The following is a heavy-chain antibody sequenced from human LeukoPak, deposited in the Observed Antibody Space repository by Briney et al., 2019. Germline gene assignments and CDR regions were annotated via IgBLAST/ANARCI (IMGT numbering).Heavy chain of an antibody. V-gene: IGHV3-48*03. CDR2: ISISGSTK. CDR3: ARDSYYVDGSGHKGYFDY. J-gene: IGHJ4*02. Sequence: GGSLRLSCAASGFTFSSIAMNWVRQAPGKGLEWVSYISISGSTKYSPDSVKGRFTIAKDNAKNSLFLQMNSLRAEDTAVYDCARDSYYVDGSGHKGYFDYWGQGTLVTVSS. D-gene: IGHD3-22*01. CDR1: GFTFSSIA.